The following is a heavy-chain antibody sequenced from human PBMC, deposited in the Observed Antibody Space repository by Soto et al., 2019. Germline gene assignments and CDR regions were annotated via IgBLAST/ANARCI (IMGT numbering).Heavy chain of an antibody. CDR3: ARMYSSSSWFDP. J-gene: IGHJ5*02. CDR1: GGSISSYY. Sequence: PSETLSLTCTVSGGSISSYYWSWIRQPPGKGLEWIGYIYYSGSTNYNPSLKSRVTISVDTSKNQFSLKLSSVTAADTAVYYCARMYSSSSWFDPWGQGTLVTVSS. D-gene: IGHD6-6*01. CDR2: IYYSGST. V-gene: IGHV4-59*01.